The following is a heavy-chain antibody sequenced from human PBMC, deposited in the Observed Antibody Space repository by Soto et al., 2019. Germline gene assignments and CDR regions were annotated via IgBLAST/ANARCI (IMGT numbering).Heavy chain of an antibody. J-gene: IGHJ5*02. CDR2: IYYSGST. V-gene: IGHV4-31*03. CDR1: GGSISSGGYY. D-gene: IGHD3-9*01. Sequence: SETLSLTCTVSGGSISSGGYYWSWIRQHPGKGLEWIGYIYYSGSTYYNPSIKSRVTISVDTSKNQFSLKLSSVNAADTAVYYWAIYFDGGAQRWFDPWAQGTLVTVSS. CDR3: AIYFDGGAQRWFDP.